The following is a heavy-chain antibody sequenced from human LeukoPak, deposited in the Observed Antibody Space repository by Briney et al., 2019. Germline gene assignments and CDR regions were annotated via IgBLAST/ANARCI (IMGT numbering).Heavy chain of an antibody. V-gene: IGHV3-23*01. CDR3: ARNSGYDYVIESFDY. CDR1: GFAFSSYG. CDR2: ISGSGGST. J-gene: IGHJ4*02. D-gene: IGHD5-12*01. Sequence: GGSLRLSCAASGFAFSSYGMSWVRQAPGKGLEWVSAISGSGGSTYYADSVKGRFTISRDNSKNTLYLQMNSLRAEDTAVYYCARNSGYDYVIESFDYWGQGTLVTVSS.